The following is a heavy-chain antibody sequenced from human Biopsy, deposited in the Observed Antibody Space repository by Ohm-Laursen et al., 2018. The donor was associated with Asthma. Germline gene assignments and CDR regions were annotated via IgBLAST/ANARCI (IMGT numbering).Heavy chain of an antibody. CDR3: VGQAGYRSGWPKLLFVYYGMDV. CDR2: LHYSGSPYYT. D-gene: IGHD6-19*01. J-gene: IGHJ6*02. CDR1: GGSMSSSSYS. V-gene: IGHV4-39*01. Sequence: PGTLSLTCTVSGGSMSSSSYSWGWIRQPPGKGLEWIGSLHYSGSPYYTFYNPSLESRVTISLDASKNEFSLKLTYVTAANTAQLYCVGQAGYRSGWPKLLFVYYGMDVWGPGTTVTVSS.